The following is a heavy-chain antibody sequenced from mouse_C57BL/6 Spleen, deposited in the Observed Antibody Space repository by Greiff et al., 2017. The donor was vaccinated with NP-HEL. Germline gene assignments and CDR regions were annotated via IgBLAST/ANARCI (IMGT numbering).Heavy chain of an antibody. CDR3: ARAYYSNYVYWYFDV. CDR1: GFTFSSYA. D-gene: IGHD2-5*01. Sequence: EVMLVESGGGLVKPGGSLKLSCAASGFTFSSYAMSWVRQTPEKRLEWVATISDGGSYTYYPDNVKGRFTISRDNAKNNLYLQMSHLKSEDTAMYYCARAYYSNYVYWYFDVWGTGTTVTVSS. CDR2: ISDGGSYT. V-gene: IGHV5-4*03. J-gene: IGHJ1*03.